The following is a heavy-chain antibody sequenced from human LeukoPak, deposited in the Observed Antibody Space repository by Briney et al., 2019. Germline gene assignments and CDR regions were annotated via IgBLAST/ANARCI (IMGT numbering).Heavy chain of an antibody. Sequence: ASVKVSCKASGYTFTSYYMDWVRQAPGQGLEWMGIINPSGGSTSYAQKFQGRVTMSRDTSTSTVYMELSSLRSEDTAVYYCAREDYGGNTRGGWFDPWGQGTLVTVSS. D-gene: IGHD4-23*01. J-gene: IGHJ5*02. CDR3: AREDYGGNTRGGWFDP. V-gene: IGHV1-46*01. CDR1: GYTFTSYY. CDR2: INPSGGST.